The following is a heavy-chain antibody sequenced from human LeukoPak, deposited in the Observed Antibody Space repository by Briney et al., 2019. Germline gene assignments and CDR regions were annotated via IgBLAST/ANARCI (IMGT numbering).Heavy chain of an antibody. D-gene: IGHD6-13*01. J-gene: IGHJ4*02. Sequence: GGSLGLSCAASGFTFDDYAMHWVRHAPGKGLEWVSGISWNSGSIGYADSVKGRFTISRDNAKNSLYLQMNSLRAEDTALYYCAKDIAAAGYFDYWGQGTLVTVSS. CDR1: GFTFDDYA. V-gene: IGHV3-9*01. CDR2: ISWNSGSI. CDR3: AKDIAAAGYFDY.